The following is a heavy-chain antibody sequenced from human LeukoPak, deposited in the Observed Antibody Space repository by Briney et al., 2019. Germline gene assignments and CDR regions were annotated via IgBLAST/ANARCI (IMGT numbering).Heavy chain of an antibody. CDR3: ARLSPTMVVTRAAFDI. V-gene: IGHV4-39*01. Sequence: SETLSLTCTVSGGSISSYYWSWIRQPPGKGLEWIGSIYYSGSTYYNPSLKSRVTISVDTSKNQFSLKLTSVTAADTAVYYCARLSPTMVVTRAAFDIWGQGTMVTVSS. D-gene: IGHD4-23*01. CDR1: GGSISSYY. CDR2: IYYSGST. J-gene: IGHJ3*02.